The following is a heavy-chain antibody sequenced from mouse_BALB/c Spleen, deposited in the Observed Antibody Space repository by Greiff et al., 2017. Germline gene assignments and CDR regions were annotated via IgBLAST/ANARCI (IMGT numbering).Heavy chain of an antibody. J-gene: IGHJ2*01. CDR2: ISSGGSYT. CDR3: TRDNRSFDY. V-gene: IGHV5-6-4*01. CDR1: GFTFSSYT. Sequence: EVKLVESGGGLVKPGGSLKLSCAASGFTFSSYTMSWVRQTPEKRLEWVATISSGGSYTYYPDSVKGRFTISRDNAKNTLYLQMSSLKSEDTAMYYCTRDNRSFDYWGQGTTLTVSS.